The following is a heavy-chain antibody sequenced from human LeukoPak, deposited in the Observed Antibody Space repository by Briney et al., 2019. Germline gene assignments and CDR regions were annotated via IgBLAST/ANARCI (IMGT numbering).Heavy chain of an antibody. CDR2: IRYDGSNK. J-gene: IGHJ4*02. D-gene: IGHD4-17*01. V-gene: IGHV3-30*02. Sequence: PGGSLRLSCAASGFTFSSYGMHWVRQAPGKGLEWVAFIRYDGSNKYYADSVKGRFTISRDNSKNTLYLQMNSLRAEDTAVYHCAKDHDYGDYVNEFLDYWGQGTLVTVSS. CDR3: AKDHDYGDYVNEFLDY. CDR1: GFTFSSYG.